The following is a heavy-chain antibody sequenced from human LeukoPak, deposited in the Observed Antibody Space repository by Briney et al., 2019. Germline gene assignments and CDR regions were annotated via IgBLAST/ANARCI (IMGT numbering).Heavy chain of an antibody. CDR2: ISSSSSYI. CDR3: AREDTRPVTEIDY. J-gene: IGHJ4*02. D-gene: IGHD1-14*01. CDR1: GFTFSSYS. Sequence: PGGSLRLSCAASGFTFSSYSMNWVRQAPGKGLEWVSSISSSSSYIYYADSVKGRFTISRDNAKNSLYLQMNGLRAEDTAVYYCAREDTRPVTEIDYWGQGTLVTVSS. V-gene: IGHV3-21*01.